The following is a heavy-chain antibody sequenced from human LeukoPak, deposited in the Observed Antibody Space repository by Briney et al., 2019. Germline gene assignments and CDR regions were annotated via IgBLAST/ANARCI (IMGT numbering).Heavy chain of an antibody. Sequence: SETLSLTCTVSGGSISSYYWNWIRQPPGKGLEWIGYIYYSGSTNYNPSLKSRVTISVDTSKNQFSLKLSSVTAADTAVYYCARREDYYDSSGSMGLFDYWGQGTLVTVSS. V-gene: IGHV4-59*08. CDR3: ARREDYYDSSGSMGLFDY. J-gene: IGHJ4*02. CDR1: GGSISSYY. CDR2: IYYSGST. D-gene: IGHD3-22*01.